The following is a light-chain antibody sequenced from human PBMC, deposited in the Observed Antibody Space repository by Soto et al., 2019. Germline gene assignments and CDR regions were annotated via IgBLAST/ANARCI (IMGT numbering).Light chain of an antibody. CDR1: QSVLYSSNNKNY. Sequence: DIVMTQSPDSLAVSLGERATINCKSSQSVLYSSNNKNYLAWYQQKPGQPPKLLIYWASTRESGVPDRFSGSGSGTDFTLTISRLEPEDFAMYYCQQYGSSPYTFGQGTKLEIK. V-gene: IGKV4-1*01. CDR2: WAS. CDR3: QQYGSSPYT. J-gene: IGKJ2*01.